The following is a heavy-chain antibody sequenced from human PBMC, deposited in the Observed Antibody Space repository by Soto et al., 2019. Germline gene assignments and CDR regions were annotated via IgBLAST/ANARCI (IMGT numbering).Heavy chain of an antibody. CDR3: AKDSSWFGEPYYYYYKDV. V-gene: IGHV3-9*01. Sequence: EVQLVESGGGLVQPGRSLRLSCAASGFTFDDYAMHWVRQAPGKGLEWVSGISWNSGSIGYADSVKGRFTISRDNAKNSLYLQMNSLRAEDTALYYCAKDSSWFGEPYYYYYKDVWGKGTTVTVSS. CDR2: ISWNSGSI. J-gene: IGHJ6*03. CDR1: GFTFDDYA. D-gene: IGHD3-10*01.